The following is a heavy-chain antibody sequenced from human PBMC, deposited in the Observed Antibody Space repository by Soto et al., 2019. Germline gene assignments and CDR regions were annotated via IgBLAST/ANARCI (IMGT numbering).Heavy chain of an antibody. CDR2: IIPLFGTT. J-gene: IGHJ6*02. Sequence: QVQVVQSGVEVRRPGSSVKVSCTASGDTFKNCVISWVRQASGQGLEWMGGIIPLFGTTDFAQRCQGRLTITTDESTTTAYMELSRLRSEDTATYYCAAELGFGNLSVVWGQGTTVIVSS. CDR3: AAELGFGNLSVV. D-gene: IGHD3-10*01. CDR1: GDTFKNCV. V-gene: IGHV1-69*01.